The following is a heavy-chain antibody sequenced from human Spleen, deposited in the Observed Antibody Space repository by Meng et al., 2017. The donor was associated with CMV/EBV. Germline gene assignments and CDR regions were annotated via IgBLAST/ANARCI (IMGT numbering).Heavy chain of an antibody. CDR2: MNPNSGNT. J-gene: IGHJ5*02. CDR3: TRGKRDFWSGFIPDWFDP. Sequence: FIAYEINWVRQATGQGLEWMGWMNPNSGNTGYAQKFQGRVTITRDTSISTSYMELSSLRSEDTAVYYCTRGKRDFWSGFIPDWFDPWGQGTLVTVSS. CDR1: FIAYE. D-gene: IGHD3-3*01. V-gene: IGHV1-8*02.